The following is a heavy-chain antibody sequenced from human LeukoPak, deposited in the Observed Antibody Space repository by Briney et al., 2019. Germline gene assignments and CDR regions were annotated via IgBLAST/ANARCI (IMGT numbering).Heavy chain of an antibody. CDR3: ARESTIFGVVRAPFSWFGP. J-gene: IGHJ5*02. CDR2: IYYSGST. V-gene: IGHV4-59*01. CDR1: GGSISSYY. D-gene: IGHD3-3*01. Sequence: SETLSLTCTVSGGSISSYYWSWIRQPPGKGLEWIGYIYYSGSTNYNPSLKSRVTISVDTSKNQFSLKLSSVTAADTAVYYCARESTIFGVVRAPFSWFGPWGQGTLVTVSS.